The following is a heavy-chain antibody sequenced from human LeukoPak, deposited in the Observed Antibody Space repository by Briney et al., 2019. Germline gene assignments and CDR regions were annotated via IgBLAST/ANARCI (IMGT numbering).Heavy chain of an antibody. J-gene: IGHJ4*02. CDR1: GYTFTGYY. CDR3: ASSGGGLRYFDWLYPSPFDY. Sequence: ASVTVSCKASGYTFTGYYMHWVRQAPGQGLEWMGWINLNSGGTNYAQKFQGRVTMTRDTSISTAYMELSRLRSDDTAVYYCASSGGGLRYFDWLYPSPFDYWGQGTLVTVSS. V-gene: IGHV1-2*02. D-gene: IGHD3-9*01. CDR2: INLNSGGT.